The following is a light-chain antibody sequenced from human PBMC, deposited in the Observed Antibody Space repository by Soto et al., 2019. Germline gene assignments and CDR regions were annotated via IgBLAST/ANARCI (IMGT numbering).Light chain of an antibody. CDR1: QSVSSDY. Sequence: EVVLTQAPGTLSLSPGERATLSCRASQSVSSDYLAWYQQKPGQAPRLLIYAASSRATGIPDRFSGSGSGTDFTLPISRLEPEDFAVYYCHLYGSSWWTFGQGTKVEIK. J-gene: IGKJ1*01. CDR2: AAS. CDR3: HLYGSSWWT. V-gene: IGKV3-20*01.